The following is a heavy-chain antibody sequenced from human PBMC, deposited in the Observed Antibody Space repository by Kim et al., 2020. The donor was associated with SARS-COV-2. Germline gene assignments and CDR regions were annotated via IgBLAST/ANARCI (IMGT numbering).Heavy chain of an antibody. CDR2: ISAYNGNT. V-gene: IGHV1-18*04. Sequence: ASVKVSCKASGYTFTSYGISWVRQAPGQGLEWMGWISAYNGNTNYAQKLQGRVTMTTDTSTSTAYMELRSLRSDDTAVYYCARVFRRSEYSSGPNYYYYGMDVWGQGTTVTVSS. CDR3: ARVFRRSEYSSGPNYYYYGMDV. CDR1: GYTFTSYG. J-gene: IGHJ6*02. D-gene: IGHD6-19*01.